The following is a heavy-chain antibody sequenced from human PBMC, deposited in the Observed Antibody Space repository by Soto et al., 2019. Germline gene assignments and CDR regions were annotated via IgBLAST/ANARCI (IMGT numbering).Heavy chain of an antibody. CDR1: GFTFSSYG. CDR2: ISYDGSNK. D-gene: IGHD3-3*01. J-gene: IGHJ4*02. V-gene: IGHV3-30*18. CDR3: AKDKTIFGVVHPYYDY. Sequence: PGGSLRLSCAASGFTFSSYGMHWVRQAPGKGLEWVAVISYDGSNKYYADSVKGRSTISRDNSKNTLYLQMNSLRAEDTAVYYCAKDKTIFGVVHPYYDYWGQGTLVTVSS.